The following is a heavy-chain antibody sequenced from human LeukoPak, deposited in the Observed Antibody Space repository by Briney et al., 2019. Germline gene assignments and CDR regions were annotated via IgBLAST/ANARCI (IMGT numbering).Heavy chain of an antibody. J-gene: IGHJ6*02. CDR1: GGTFSSYA. V-gene: IGHV1-69*13. Sequence: SVKVSCKASGGTFSSYAISWVRQAPGQGLEWMGGIIPIFGTANYAQKFQGRVTITADESTSTAYMELSSLRSEDTAVYYCARDLPRRLRDYGMDVWGQGTTVTVSS. CDR2: IIPIFGTA. CDR3: ARDLPRRLRDYGMDV. D-gene: IGHD3-10*01.